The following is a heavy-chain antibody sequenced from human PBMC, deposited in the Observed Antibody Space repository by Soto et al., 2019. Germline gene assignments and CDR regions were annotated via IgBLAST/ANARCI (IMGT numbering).Heavy chain of an antibody. J-gene: IGHJ4*02. Sequence: QVQLVQSGAEVKKPGASVKVSCKASGYTFTSYGISWVRQAPGQGLEWMGWISVYNGNTNYAQKLQGRVTMTTDKAASTAYMEVRSLRSDETAVYYCASGWFGEFVYYFDYWGQGTLVTVSS. CDR1: GYTFTSYG. CDR3: ASGWFGEFVYYFDY. CDR2: ISVYNGNT. V-gene: IGHV1-18*01. D-gene: IGHD3-10*01.